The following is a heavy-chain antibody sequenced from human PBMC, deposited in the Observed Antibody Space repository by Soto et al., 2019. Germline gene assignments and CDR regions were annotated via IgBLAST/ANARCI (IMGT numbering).Heavy chain of an antibody. CDR3: AREGWGLRTPSYGMDV. J-gene: IGHJ6*02. Sequence: GASVKVSCKASGGTFSSYSISWVRQAPVQGLEWMGGIIPIFGTANYAQKFQGRVTITADKSTSTAYMELSSLRSEDTAGYYCAREGWGLRTPSYGMDVCGQGTTVTVSS. V-gene: IGHV1-69*06. CDR2: IIPIFGTA. D-gene: IGHD5-12*01. CDR1: GGTFSSYS.